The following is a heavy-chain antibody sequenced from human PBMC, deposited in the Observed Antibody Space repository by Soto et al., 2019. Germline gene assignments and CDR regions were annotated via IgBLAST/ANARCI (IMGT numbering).Heavy chain of an antibody. D-gene: IGHD1-1*01. J-gene: IGHJ6*02. CDR3: ARVRNHYGMDV. Sequence: EVQLVESGGGLVQPGGSLRLSCAASGFTINSYNMNWVRQAPWKGLEWVSYISTGSSNIYFPDSVKGRFTISRDNAKNSLYLQINSLRVEDTAVYYCARVRNHYGMDVWGQGTTVTVSS. CDR1: GFTINSYN. CDR2: ISTGSSNI. V-gene: IGHV3-48*01.